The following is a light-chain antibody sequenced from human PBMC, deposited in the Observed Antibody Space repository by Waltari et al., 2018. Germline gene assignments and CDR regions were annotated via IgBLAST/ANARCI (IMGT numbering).Light chain of an antibody. V-gene: IGKV3-11*01. CDR1: QSVSSY. Sequence: EIVLTQSPATLSLSPGERATLSCRASQSVSSYLAWYQQKPGQAPRLLIYEASNRATGIPDRFSGSGSGTDFTLTISSLEPEDVAVYYCQQRSNWPPSFGGGTKVEIK. J-gene: IGKJ4*01. CDR2: EAS. CDR3: QQRSNWPPS.